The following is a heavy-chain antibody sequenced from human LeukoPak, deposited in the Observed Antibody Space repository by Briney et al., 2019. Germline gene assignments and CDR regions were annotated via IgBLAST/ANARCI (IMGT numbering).Heavy chain of an antibody. J-gene: IGHJ4*02. V-gene: IGHV4-39*01. CDR3: ATHPLLDY. CDR2: IYYSGST. D-gene: IGHD3-16*02. Sequence: SETLSLTCTVSGGSISSYYWGWIRQPPGKGLEWIGSIYYSGSTYYNPSLKSRVSISVDPSKSQFSLKLTSVTAADTAVYYCATHPLLDYWGQGPLVTVSS. CDR1: GGSISSYY.